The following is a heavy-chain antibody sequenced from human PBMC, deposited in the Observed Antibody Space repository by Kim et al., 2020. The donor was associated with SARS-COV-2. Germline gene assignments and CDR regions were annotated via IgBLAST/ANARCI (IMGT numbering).Heavy chain of an antibody. J-gene: IGHJ4*02. CDR2: ISGSGDST. CDR3: AKDRTTFVVVTALFDF. Sequence: GGSLRLSCAASGFTFSNYVMSWVRQAPGKGLEWVSTISGSGDSTYYADSVKGRFTISRDNSKNTLYLQMNSLRAEDTAVYSCAKDRTTFVVVTALFDFWGQGTLVTVSS. V-gene: IGHV3-23*01. CDR1: GFTFSNYV. D-gene: IGHD2-21*02.